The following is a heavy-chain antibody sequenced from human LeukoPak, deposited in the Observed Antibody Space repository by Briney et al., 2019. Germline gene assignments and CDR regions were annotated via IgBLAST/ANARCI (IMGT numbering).Heavy chain of an antibody. CDR3: ALGAFRGDIFGS. J-gene: IGHJ4*02. CDR1: GGSISSYN. CDR2: FDTSGST. D-gene: IGHD3-16*01. Sequence: PSETLSLTCTVSGGSISSYNWNWIRQPAGRGLEWIGRFDTSGSTTYNPSLKSRITMSVDTSKNHFSLKLTSATAADTAVYFCALGAFRGDIFGSWGQGTLVTVSS. V-gene: IGHV4-4*07.